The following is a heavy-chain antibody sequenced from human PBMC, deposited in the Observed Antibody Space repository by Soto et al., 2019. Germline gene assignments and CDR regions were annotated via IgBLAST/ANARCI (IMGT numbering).Heavy chain of an antibody. CDR2: IKSKTDGGTT. Sequence: EVQLVESGGGLVKPGGSLRLSCAASGFTFSNAWMSWVRQAPGKGLEWVGRIKSKTDGGTTDYAAPVKGRFTISRADSKNTLYLQMNSLKTEDTAVYYCTTDATRVLRYFDWLRDDYWGQGTLVTVSS. V-gene: IGHV3-15*01. CDR1: GFTFSNAW. D-gene: IGHD3-9*01. J-gene: IGHJ4*02. CDR3: TTDATRVLRYFDWLRDDY.